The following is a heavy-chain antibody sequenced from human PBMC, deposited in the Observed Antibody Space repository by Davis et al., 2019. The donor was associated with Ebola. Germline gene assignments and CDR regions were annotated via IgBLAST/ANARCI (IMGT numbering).Heavy chain of an antibody. D-gene: IGHD3-10*01. CDR3: ARDLYYGSGSYYTYYYYGMDV. CDR1: GGSISSGSYC. V-gene: IGHV4-61*09. Sequence: PSETLSLTCTVSGGSISSGSYCWSWIRQPAGKGLEWIGHIYTSGSTNYNPSLKSRVTISVDTSKNQFSLKLSSVTAADTAVYYCARDLYYGSGSYYTYYYYGMDVWGQGTTVTVSS. J-gene: IGHJ6*02. CDR2: IYTSGST.